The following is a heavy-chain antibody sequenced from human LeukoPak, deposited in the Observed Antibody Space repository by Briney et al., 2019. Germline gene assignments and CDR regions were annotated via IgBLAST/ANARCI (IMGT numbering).Heavy chain of an antibody. Sequence: SETLSLTCAVYGGSFSGYYWSWIRQPPGKGLEWIGEINHSGSTNYNPSLKSRVTISVDTSKNQFSLKLSSVTAADTAVYYCARLGYCSSTSCYRYYYMDVWGKGTTVTISS. J-gene: IGHJ6*03. CDR3: ARLGYCSSTSCYRYYYMDV. D-gene: IGHD2-2*03. CDR1: GGSFSGYY. V-gene: IGHV4-34*01. CDR2: INHSGST.